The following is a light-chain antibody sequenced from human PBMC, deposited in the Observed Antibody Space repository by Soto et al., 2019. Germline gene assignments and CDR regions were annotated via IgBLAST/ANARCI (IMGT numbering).Light chain of an antibody. J-gene: IGKJ1*01. CDR1: ESISSW. V-gene: IGKV1-5*01. CDR3: QQYRNYPWT. CDR2: DAS. Sequence: DIHMTHSPSTLSASVGDRVTLTCRASESISSWLAWYQQKPGKAPKLLIYDASSLESGVPSRFSGSGSGTEFSLTISSLQPDDFASYYCQQYRNYPWTFGQGTKVDIK.